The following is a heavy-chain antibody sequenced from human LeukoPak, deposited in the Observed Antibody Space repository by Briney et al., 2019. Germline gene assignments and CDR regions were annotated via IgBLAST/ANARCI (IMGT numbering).Heavy chain of an antibody. CDR2: IYYSGGT. V-gene: IGHV4-39*07. Sequence: SETLSLTCTVSGGSISSSSYYWGWIRQPPGKGLEWIGSIYYSGGTSYNPSLKSRVTISVDTSKNQFSLRLSSVTAADTAVYFCAGDYGDYYFDYWGQGTLVTVSS. D-gene: IGHD4-17*01. CDR1: GGSISSSSYY. CDR3: AGDYGDYYFDY. J-gene: IGHJ4*02.